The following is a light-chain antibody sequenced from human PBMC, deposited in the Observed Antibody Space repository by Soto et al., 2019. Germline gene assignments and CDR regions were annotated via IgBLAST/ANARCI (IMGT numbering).Light chain of an antibody. CDR1: SSDVGGYNY. J-gene: IGLJ1*01. V-gene: IGLV2-14*03. CDR3: SSYTSSSTPLYV. CDR2: DVS. Sequence: QSVLNQPASVSGSPGQSITISCTGTSSDVGGYNYVSWYQQHPGRAPKLLIYDVSTRPTGVSNRFSGSKSGNTASLTISGLQAEDEADYYCSSYTSSSTPLYVFGTGTKVTVL.